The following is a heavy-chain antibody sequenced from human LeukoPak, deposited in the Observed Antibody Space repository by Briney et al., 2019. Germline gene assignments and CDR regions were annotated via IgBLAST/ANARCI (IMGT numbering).Heavy chain of an antibody. D-gene: IGHD3-10*01. J-gene: IGHJ4*02. CDR2: ISSSSSYI. V-gene: IGHV3-21*01. CDR3: AKGRITMVRGVPTPFDY. Sequence: GGSLRLSCAASGFTFSSYSMNWVRQAPGKGLEWVSSISSSSSYIYYADSVKGRFTISRDSAKNSLYLQMNSLRAEDTAVYYCAKGRITMVRGVPTPFDYWGQGTLVTVSS. CDR1: GFTFSSYS.